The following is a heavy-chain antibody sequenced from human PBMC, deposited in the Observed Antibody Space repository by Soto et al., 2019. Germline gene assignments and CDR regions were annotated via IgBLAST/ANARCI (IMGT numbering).Heavy chain of an antibody. CDR2: ISSNGGST. D-gene: IGHD2-2*02. J-gene: IGHJ4*02. CDR1: GFTFSSYA. CDR3: ARDGCSSTSCYIFSY. V-gene: IGHV3-64*01. Sequence: SLRLSCAASGFTFSSYAMHWVRQAPGKGLEYVSAISSNGGSTYYANSVKGRFTISRDNSKNTLYLQMGSLRAEDMAVYYCARDGCSSTSCYIFSYWGQGTLVTV.